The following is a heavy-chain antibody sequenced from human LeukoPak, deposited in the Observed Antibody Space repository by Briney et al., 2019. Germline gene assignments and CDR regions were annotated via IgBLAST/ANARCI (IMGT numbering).Heavy chain of an antibody. V-gene: IGHV1-69*13. CDR3: ARDLDGNGDPLFAFDI. J-gene: IGHJ3*02. D-gene: IGHD4-17*01. CDR2: IIPIFGTA. Sequence: SVKVSCKASGGTFSSYAISWVRQAPGQGLEWMGGIIPIFGTANYAQKFQGRVTITADESTSTAYMELSSLRSEDTAVYYCARDLDGNGDPLFAFDIWGQGTMVTVSS. CDR1: GGTFSSYA.